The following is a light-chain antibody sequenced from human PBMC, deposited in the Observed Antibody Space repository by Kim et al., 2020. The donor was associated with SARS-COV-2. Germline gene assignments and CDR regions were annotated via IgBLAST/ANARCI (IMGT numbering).Light chain of an antibody. CDR3: KQYETYWT. CDR2: QAS. CDR1: QSVDNW. Sequence: DIQMTQSPSTLSAFVGTRVTLTCRASQSVDNWLAWYQQMPGKVPKLLIYQASKLASGVPSRFSGSGSGTTFTLTIYNLQPDDSAIYFCKQYETYWTFGPGTKVDIK. V-gene: IGKV1-5*03. J-gene: IGKJ1*01.